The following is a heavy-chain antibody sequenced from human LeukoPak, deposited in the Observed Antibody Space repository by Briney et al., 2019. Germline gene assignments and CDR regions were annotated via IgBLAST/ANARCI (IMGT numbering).Heavy chain of an antibody. CDR3: TRIGSGVRGSYTFDY. D-gene: IGHD1-26*01. Sequence: GGSLRLSCTASGFTFGDYSMSWFRQAPGKGLEWVGFIRSKTYGGTPESAASVKGRFSISRDDSKRVAYLQMNSLKTEDTALYYCTRIGSGVRGSYTFDYWGQGTLVTVSS. J-gene: IGHJ4*02. CDR2: IRSKTYGGTP. CDR1: GFTFGDYS. V-gene: IGHV3-49*03.